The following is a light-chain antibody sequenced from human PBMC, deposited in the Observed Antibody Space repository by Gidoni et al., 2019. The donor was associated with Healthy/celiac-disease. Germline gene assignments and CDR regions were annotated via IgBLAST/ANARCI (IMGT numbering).Light chain of an antibody. CDR1: QDISNY. CDR3: QQYDSLPS. Sequence: DIQMTQSPSSLSASVGDRVTITCQASQDISNYLNWYQQKPGKAPKLLIYDASNLETGVPSRFSGSGSGTDFTFTINSLQPGDIATYYCQQYDSLPSFGQGTRLEIK. V-gene: IGKV1-33*01. CDR2: DAS. J-gene: IGKJ5*01.